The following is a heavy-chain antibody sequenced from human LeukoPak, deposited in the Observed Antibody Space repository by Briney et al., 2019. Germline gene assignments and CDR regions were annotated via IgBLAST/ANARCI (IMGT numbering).Heavy chain of an antibody. CDR1: GFTFGDYA. V-gene: IGHV3-49*03. CDR3: AKDQRWLQFPYYYYMDV. CDR2: IRSKAYGGTT. D-gene: IGHD5-24*01. Sequence: PGGSLRLSCTASGFTFGDYAMSWFRQAPGKGLEWVGFIRSKAYGGTTEYAASVKGRYTISRDDSKSIAYLQMNSLRAEDTAVYYCAKDQRWLQFPYYYYMDVWGKGTTVTVSS. J-gene: IGHJ6*03.